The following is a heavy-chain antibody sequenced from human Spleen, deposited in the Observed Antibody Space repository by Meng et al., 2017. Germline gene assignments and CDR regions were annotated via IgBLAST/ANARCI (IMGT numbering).Heavy chain of an antibody. CDR2: VSASGRST. CDR3: SGHVDY. J-gene: IGHJ4*01. V-gene: IGHV3-23*01. CDR1: GFPFSTYA. Sequence: GESLKISCAASGFPFSTYAMSWVRQTPGKGLEWLSGVSASGRSTVYADSVKGRFTISRDNSKNTLYLQMNSLRAEDTAVYYCSGHVDYWGHGTLVTVSS.